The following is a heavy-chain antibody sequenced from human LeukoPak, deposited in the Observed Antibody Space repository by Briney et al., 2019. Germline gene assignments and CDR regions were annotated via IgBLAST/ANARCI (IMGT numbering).Heavy chain of an antibody. Sequence: SETLSLTCTVSGASISSYYWSWIRQSPGKGLEWIGYIYYSGSTNYNPSLKSRVTISLDTSKSQFSLKVSSVTAADTAVYYCARGPPRYASYWGQGTLVTVSS. V-gene: IGHV4-59*01. J-gene: IGHJ4*02. D-gene: IGHD2-21*01. CDR1: GASISSYY. CDR3: ARGPPRYASY. CDR2: IYYSGST.